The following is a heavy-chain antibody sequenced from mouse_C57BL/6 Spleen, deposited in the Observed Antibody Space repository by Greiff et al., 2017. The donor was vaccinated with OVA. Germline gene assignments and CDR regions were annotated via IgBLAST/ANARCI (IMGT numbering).Heavy chain of an antibody. D-gene: IGHD1-1*01. CDR3: ARNYYGSSYQFAY. CDR2: IYPGDGDT. V-gene: IGHV1-80*01. CDR1: GYAFSSYW. Sequence: VQLVESGAELVKPGASVKISCKASGYAFSSYWMNWVKQRPGKGLEWIGQIYPGDGDTNYNGKFKGKATLTADKSSSTAYMQLSSLTSEDSAVYFCARNYYGSSYQFAYWGQGTLVTVSA. J-gene: IGHJ3*01.